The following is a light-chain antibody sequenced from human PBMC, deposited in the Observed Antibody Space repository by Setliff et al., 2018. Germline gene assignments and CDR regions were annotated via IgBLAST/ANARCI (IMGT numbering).Light chain of an antibody. CDR1: SSNIGAGYD. V-gene: IGLV1-40*01. CDR3: QSYDSSLSGRV. Sequence: QSVLTQPPSVSGAPGQRVTISCTGSSSNIGAGYDVHWYQHLPETAPKLLIYGNSNRPSGVPDRFSGSKSGTSASLAITGLQAEDEADYYCQSYDSSLSGRVFGGGTQRTVL. CDR2: GNS. J-gene: IGLJ3*02.